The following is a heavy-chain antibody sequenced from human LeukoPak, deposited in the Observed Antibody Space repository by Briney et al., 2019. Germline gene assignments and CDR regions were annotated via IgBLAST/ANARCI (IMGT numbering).Heavy chain of an antibody. Sequence: GASVKVSCKASGYTFTSYAMHWVRQAPGQRLEWMGWINAGNGNTKYSQKFQGRVTITRDTSASTAYMELSSLRSEDTAVYYCTRGRPLYGGNSGPFDYWGQGTLVTVSS. V-gene: IGHV1-3*01. D-gene: IGHD4-23*01. J-gene: IGHJ4*02. CDR3: TRGRPLYGGNSGPFDY. CDR1: GYTFTSYA. CDR2: INAGNGNT.